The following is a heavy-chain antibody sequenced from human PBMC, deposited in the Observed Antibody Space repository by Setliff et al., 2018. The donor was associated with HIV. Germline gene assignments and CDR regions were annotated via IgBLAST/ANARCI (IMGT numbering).Heavy chain of an antibody. CDR1: GYTFTGYY. CDR3: ARDHCSSSGCYEYSYYGMDV. Sequence: GASVKVSCKASGYTFTGYYMHWVRQAPGQGLEWMGWINPNSGGKTDAQKFQGRVTMTRNTSISTAYMEVSRRRSDDTAVYYCARDHCSSSGCYEYSYYGMDVWGQGTTVTVSS. V-gene: IGHV1-2*02. D-gene: IGHD2-2*01. J-gene: IGHJ6*02. CDR2: INPNSGGK.